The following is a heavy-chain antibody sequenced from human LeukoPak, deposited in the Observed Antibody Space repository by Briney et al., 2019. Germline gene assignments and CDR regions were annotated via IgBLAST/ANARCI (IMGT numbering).Heavy chain of an antibody. CDR3: ARDRESNWYPFLDS. V-gene: IGHV3-21*01. D-gene: IGHD6-13*01. CDR1: GLSFSNFG. CDR2: ISTDGHYK. J-gene: IGHJ4*02. Sequence: GGFLRLSCATSGLSFSNFGMNWVRQAPGEGLEWVSCISTDGHYKFYADSVQGRFTISRDNAKNSLYLQMNSLRAEDTAVYYCARDRESNWYPFLDSWGQGTLVTVSS.